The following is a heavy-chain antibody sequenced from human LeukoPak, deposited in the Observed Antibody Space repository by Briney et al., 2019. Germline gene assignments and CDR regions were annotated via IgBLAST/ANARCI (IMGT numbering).Heavy chain of an antibody. Sequence: SETLSLTCTVSGGSISSGDYYWSWIRQPPGKGLEWIGEINHSGSTNYNPSLKSRVTISVDTSKNQFSLKLSSVTAADTAVYYCEVVPAAGDYYYYGMDVWGQGTTVTVSS. V-gene: IGHV4-39*07. CDR1: GGSISSGDYY. J-gene: IGHJ6*02. CDR3: EVVPAAGDYYYYGMDV. CDR2: INHSGST. D-gene: IGHD2-2*01.